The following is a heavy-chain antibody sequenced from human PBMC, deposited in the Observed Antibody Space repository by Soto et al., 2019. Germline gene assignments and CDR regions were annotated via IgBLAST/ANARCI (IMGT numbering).Heavy chain of an antibody. D-gene: IGHD2-2*01. CDR3: ARFNQLLYYFDY. Sequence: GGSLRLSCAASGFTVSSNYMSWVRQAPGKGLEWVSVIYSGGSTYYADSVKGRFTISRYNSKNTLYLQMNSLRAEDTAVYYCARFNQLLYYFDYWGQGTLVTVSS. CDR2: IYSGGST. V-gene: IGHV3-66*01. J-gene: IGHJ4*02. CDR1: GFTVSSNY.